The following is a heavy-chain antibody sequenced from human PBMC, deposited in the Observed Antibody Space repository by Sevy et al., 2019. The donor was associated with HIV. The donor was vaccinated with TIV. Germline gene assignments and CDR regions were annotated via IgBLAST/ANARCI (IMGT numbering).Heavy chain of an antibody. CDR3: ARSEYSSSNWFDP. D-gene: IGHD6-6*01. CDR1: GGSISSSSYY. V-gene: IGHV4-39*01. CDR2: IYYSGST. Sequence: SETLSLTCTVSGGSISSSSYYWGWIRQPPGKGLEWIGSIYYSGSTYYNPSLKSRVTISVDTSKNHFSLKLSSVTAADTAVYYCARSEYSSSNWFDPWGQGTLVTVSS. J-gene: IGHJ5*02.